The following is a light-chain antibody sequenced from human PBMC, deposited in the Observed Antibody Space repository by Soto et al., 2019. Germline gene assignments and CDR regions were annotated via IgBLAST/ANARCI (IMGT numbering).Light chain of an antibody. CDR1: SSDVGNYNY. Sequence: QSALTQSASVSGSPGQSITISCTGTSSDVGNYNYVSWYQQHPGEVPKLIIFNVNNRPSGVSNRFSGSKSGNKASLTISGLQAEDEADYYCTSFTSRTPYVFGPGTKVPVL. V-gene: IGLV2-14*01. CDR2: NVN. J-gene: IGLJ1*01. CDR3: TSFTSRTPYV.